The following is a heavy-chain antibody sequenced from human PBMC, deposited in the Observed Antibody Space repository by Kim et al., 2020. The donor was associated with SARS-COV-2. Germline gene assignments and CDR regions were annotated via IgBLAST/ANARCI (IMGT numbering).Heavy chain of an antibody. CDR2: IYYSGST. D-gene: IGHD1-7*01. V-gene: IGHV4-39*01. CDR3: ARHRVELRLVPFDY. CDR1: GGSISSSSYY. Sequence: SETLSLTCTVSGGSISSSSYYWGWIRQPPGKGLEWIGSIYYSGSTYYNPSLKSRVTISVDTSKNQFSLKLSSVTAADTAVYYCARHRVELRLVPFDYWGQGTLVTVSS. J-gene: IGHJ4*02.